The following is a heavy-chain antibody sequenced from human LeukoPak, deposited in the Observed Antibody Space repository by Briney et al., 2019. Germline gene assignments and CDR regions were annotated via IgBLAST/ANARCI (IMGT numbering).Heavy chain of an antibody. CDR3: ARGLNGYCSGGSCSNWFDP. CDR1: GFTFSSYS. Sequence: GGSLRLSCAASGFTFSSYSMNWVRQAPGKGLEWVSSISSSSSYIYYADSVKGRFTISRDNAKNSLYLQMNSLRAEDTAVYYCARGLNGYCSGGSCSNWFDPWGQGTLVTVSS. J-gene: IGHJ5*02. CDR2: ISSSSSYI. V-gene: IGHV3-21*01. D-gene: IGHD2-15*01.